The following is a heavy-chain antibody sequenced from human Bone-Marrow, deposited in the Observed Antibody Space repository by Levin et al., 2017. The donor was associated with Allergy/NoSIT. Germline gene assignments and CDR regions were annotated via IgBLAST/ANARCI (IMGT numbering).Heavy chain of an antibody. CDR3: ARGLKLSHYYTDV. V-gene: IGHV4-61*09. CDR2: SYTSGNI. D-gene: IGHD2/OR15-2a*01. J-gene: IGHJ6*03. Sequence: LSLPCPVSGVSLPSGSYYSSWIRQPAGKGPEWIGHSYTSGNITYNPSLKSRVTLSLDTSKNQFSLKLRSVTSADTAVYYCARGLKLSHYYTDVWGKGTMVTVSS. CDR1: GVSLPSGSYY.